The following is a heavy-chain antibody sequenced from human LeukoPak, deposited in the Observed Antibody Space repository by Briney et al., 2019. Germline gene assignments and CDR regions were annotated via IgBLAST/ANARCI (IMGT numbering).Heavy chain of an antibody. CDR1: GYTFTGYY. CDR2: ISAYNGNT. Sequence: ASVKVSCKASGYTFTGYYMHWVRQAPGQGLEWMGWISAYNGNTNYAQKLQGRVTMTTDTSTSTAYMELRSLRSDDTAVYYCARAGGSSSWYGNFDYWGQGTLVTVSS. CDR3: ARAGGSSSWYGNFDY. J-gene: IGHJ4*02. V-gene: IGHV1-18*04. D-gene: IGHD6-13*01.